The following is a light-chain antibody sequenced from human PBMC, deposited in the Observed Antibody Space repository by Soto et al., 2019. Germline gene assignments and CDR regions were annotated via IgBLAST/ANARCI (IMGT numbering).Light chain of an antibody. CDR1: SSDVGGYNY. CDR2: DVS. Sequence: QSALTQPTSMSGSPGQSITISCTGTSSDVGGYNYVSWYQQHPGKAPKLMIYDVSNRPSGVSNRFSGSKSGNTASLTISGLQPEDEADYYCSSYTSSSTSVVFGGGTKLTVL. CDR3: SSYTSSSTSVV. V-gene: IGLV2-14*01. J-gene: IGLJ2*01.